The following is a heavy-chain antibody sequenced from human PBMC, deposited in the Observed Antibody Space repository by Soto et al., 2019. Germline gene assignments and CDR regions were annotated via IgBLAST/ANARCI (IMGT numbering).Heavy chain of an antibody. CDR3: ARTLAEYGDPYYFDY. Sequence: SETLSLTCTVSGGSISSYYWSWIRQPPGKGLEWIGYIYYSGSTNYNPSLKSRVTISVDTSKNQFSLKLSSVTAADTAVYYCARTLAEYGDPYYFDYWGQGTLVTVSS. J-gene: IGHJ4*02. V-gene: IGHV4-59*08. CDR2: IYYSGST. CDR1: GGSISSYY. D-gene: IGHD4-17*01.